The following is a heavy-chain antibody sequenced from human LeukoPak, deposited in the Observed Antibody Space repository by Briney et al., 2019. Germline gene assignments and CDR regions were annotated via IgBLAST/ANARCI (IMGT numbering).Heavy chain of an antibody. J-gene: IGHJ4*02. CDR3: ARRWVTRYYFDY. V-gene: IGHV4-59*08. CDR1: GGSISSHY. Sequence: SETLSLTCTVSGGSISSHYWSWIRQPPGKGLEWIGYISYTGNTNYNPSLKSRVTISVDTSKNQFSLKLSSVTAADTAVYYCARRWVTRYYFDYWGQGTLVTVSS. CDR2: ISYTGNT. D-gene: IGHD2-21*02.